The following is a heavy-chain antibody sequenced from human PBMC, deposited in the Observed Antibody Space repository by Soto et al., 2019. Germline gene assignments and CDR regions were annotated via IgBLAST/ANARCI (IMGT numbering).Heavy chain of an antibody. CDR3: ARRGAAGTIYFDF. J-gene: IGHJ4*02. Sequence: PSETLSLTCTVSGGTISSWYWSWIRQPPGKGLEWIGYMYYNGNANYNSSLKSRVTITVDTSKNQFSLKLTSVTAADTAVYYCARRGAAGTIYFDFWGQGALVTVSS. CDR2: MYYNGNA. V-gene: IGHV4-59*08. CDR1: GGTISSWY. D-gene: IGHD6-13*01.